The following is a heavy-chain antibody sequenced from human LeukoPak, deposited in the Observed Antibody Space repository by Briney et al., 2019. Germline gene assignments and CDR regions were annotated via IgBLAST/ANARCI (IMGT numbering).Heavy chain of an antibody. CDR3: ARDEWFGAGLF. CDR1: GGSISSSSYY. CDR2: IYYSGST. D-gene: IGHD3-10*01. Sequence: SETLSLTCTVSGGSISSSSYYWGWIRQPPGKGLEWIGSIYYSGSTYYNPSLKSRVTISVDTSKNQFSLKLSSVTAADTAVYYCARDEWFGAGLFWGQGTMVTVSS. V-gene: IGHV4-39*07. J-gene: IGHJ3*01.